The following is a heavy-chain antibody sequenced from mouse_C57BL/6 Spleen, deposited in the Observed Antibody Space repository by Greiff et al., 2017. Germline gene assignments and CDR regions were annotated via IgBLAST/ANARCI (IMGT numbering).Heavy chain of an antibody. V-gene: IGHV1-63*01. D-gene: IGHD2-4*01. Sequence: QVQLQQSGAELVRPGTSVKMSCKASGYTFTNYWIGWAKQRPGHGLEWIGDIYPGGGYTNYNVKFKGKATLTADKSSSTAYMQFSSLTSEDSAIYYCAIYDYGDGYAMDYWGQGTSVTVSS. CDR1: GYTFTNYW. CDR2: IYPGGGYT. J-gene: IGHJ4*01. CDR3: AIYDYGDGYAMDY.